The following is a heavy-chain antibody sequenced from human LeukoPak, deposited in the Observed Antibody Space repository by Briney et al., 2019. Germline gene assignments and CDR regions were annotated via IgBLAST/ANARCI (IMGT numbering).Heavy chain of an antibody. Sequence: PSETLSLTCTVSGGSISSSSYYWGWIRQPPGKGLEWIGSIYYSGSTYYNPSLKSRVTISVDTSKNQFSLKLSSVTAADTAVYYCARLPRGYGDQGGSDYWGQGTLVTVSS. CDR1: GGSISSSSYY. CDR2: IYYSGST. J-gene: IGHJ4*02. V-gene: IGHV4-39*07. D-gene: IGHD4-17*01. CDR3: ARLPRGYGDQGGSDY.